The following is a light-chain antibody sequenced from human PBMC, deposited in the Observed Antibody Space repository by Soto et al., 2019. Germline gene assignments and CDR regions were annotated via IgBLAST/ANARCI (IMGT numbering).Light chain of an antibody. CDR1: QSVSSN. V-gene: IGKV3-15*01. CDR2: GAS. J-gene: IGKJ1*01. CDR3: QQYNNWPRT. Sequence: IVMTQSPSTLSVSPVERAPLSCRASQSVSSNLAWYQQKPGQAPRLLIYGASTRATGIPARFSGSGSGTEFTLTISSLQSEDFAVYYCQQYNNWPRTFGQGTKVDI.